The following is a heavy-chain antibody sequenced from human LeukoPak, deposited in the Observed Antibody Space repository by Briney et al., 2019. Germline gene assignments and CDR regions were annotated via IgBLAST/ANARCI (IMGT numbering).Heavy chain of an antibody. J-gene: IGHJ3*02. CDR3: ARDPLVRGGVLDAFDI. Sequence: GGSLRLSCAASGFTVSSNYMSWVRQAPGKGLEWVSVIYSGGSTYYADSVKGRFTISRDNSKNTLYLQMNSLRAEDTAVYYCARDPLVRGGVLDAFDIWGQGTMVTVSS. V-gene: IGHV3-66*01. CDR2: IYSGGST. D-gene: IGHD6-13*01. CDR1: GFTVSSNY.